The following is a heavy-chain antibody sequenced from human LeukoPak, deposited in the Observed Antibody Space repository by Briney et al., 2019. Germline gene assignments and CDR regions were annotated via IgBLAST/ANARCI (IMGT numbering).Heavy chain of an antibody. J-gene: IGHJ4*02. D-gene: IGHD2-15*01. Sequence: SETLSLTCSVSGGSISDYYWTWIRQPPGKGLEWIGHIFYSGGTIYNPTLKSRVTVSVDTSKNQFSLRLSSVTAADTAVYYCASTSGYCSGGNCYSAFDYWGQGTLVTVSS. CDR3: ASTSGYCSGGNCYSAFDY. CDR1: GGSISDYY. CDR2: IFYSGGT. V-gene: IGHV4-59*01.